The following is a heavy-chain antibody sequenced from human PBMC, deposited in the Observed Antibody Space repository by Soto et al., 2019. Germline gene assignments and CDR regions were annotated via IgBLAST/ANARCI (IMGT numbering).Heavy chain of an antibody. D-gene: IGHD2-15*01. CDR1: GGTFSSYA. CDR3: ARDRVGYCSGGSCYSHYYYGMDV. J-gene: IGHJ6*02. CDR2: IIPIFGTA. V-gene: IGHV1-69*13. Sequence: SVKVSCKASGGTFSSYAISWVRQAPGQGLEWMGGIIPIFGTANYAQKFQGRVTITADESTSTAYMELSSLRSEDTAVYYCARDRVGYCSGGSCYSHYYYGMDVWGQGTTVTVSS.